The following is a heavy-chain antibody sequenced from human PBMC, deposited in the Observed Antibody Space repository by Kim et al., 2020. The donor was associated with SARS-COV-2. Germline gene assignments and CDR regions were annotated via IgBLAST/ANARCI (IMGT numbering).Heavy chain of an antibody. CDR3: AREAITMVRGPIADY. D-gene: IGHD3-10*01. CDR2: IYYSGTT. J-gene: IGHJ4*02. Sequence: SETLSLTCTVSSGSLSSSNYYWGWIRQPPGKGLEWIGSIYYSGTTYYRPSLKSRVTISVDTSKNQFSLKLSSVTAADTAVYYCAREAITMVRGPIADYWGQGTLVTVSS. CDR1: SGSLSSSNYY. V-gene: IGHV4-39*07.